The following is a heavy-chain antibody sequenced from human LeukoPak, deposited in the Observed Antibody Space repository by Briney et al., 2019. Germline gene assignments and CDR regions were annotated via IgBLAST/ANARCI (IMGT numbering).Heavy chain of an antibody. CDR1: GFTFSRYN. D-gene: IGHD2-15*01. Sequence: GGSLRLSCAASGFTFSRYNMHWVRQAPGKGLEWLAFISYDESDKDYPDSVKGRFTISRDNSKNTLYLQMNSLSAEDTAVYYCAKDSGGGICYFDYWGQGSLVTVSS. CDR3: AKDSGGGICYFDY. V-gene: IGHV3-30*02. J-gene: IGHJ4*02. CDR2: ISYDESDK.